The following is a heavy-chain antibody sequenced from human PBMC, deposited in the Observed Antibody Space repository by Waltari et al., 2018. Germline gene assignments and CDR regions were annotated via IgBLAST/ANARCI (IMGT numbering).Heavy chain of an antibody. D-gene: IGHD1-26*01. Sequence: EVQLVQSGAEVKKPGESLKISCKGSGYSFTSYWIGWVRQMPGKGLWWMGYIYPCYSDTRYIPSFQGKVTISADKSISTAYLQWSSLKASDTAMYYCARHARIVGATDYWGQGTLVTVSS. J-gene: IGHJ4*02. CDR3: ARHARIVGATDY. CDR1: GYSFTSYW. V-gene: IGHV5-51*01. CDR2: IYPCYSDT.